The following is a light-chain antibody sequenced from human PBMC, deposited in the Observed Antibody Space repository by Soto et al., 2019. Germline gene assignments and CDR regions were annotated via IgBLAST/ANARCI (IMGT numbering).Light chain of an antibody. Sequence: EIVLTQSPATLSSFPGDRVTLSCRASQAVNTRLAWYQHKPGQAPRLLIYLTSNRAADIPARFSGSGYGTYFTLTISSLQSEDFAVYYCQQYNIWRSITFGPGTRLEIK. CDR3: QQYNIWRSIT. CDR2: LTS. V-gene: IGKV3-15*01. J-gene: IGKJ5*01. CDR1: QAVNTR.